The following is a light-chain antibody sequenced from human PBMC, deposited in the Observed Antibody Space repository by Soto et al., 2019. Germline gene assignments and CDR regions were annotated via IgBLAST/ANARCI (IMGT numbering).Light chain of an antibody. CDR1: QGIGND. CDR2: AAS. J-gene: IGKJ1*01. CDR3: LQDYSSPRT. V-gene: IGKV1-6*01. Sequence: AIQMTQSPSSLSASVRNRVTITCRASQGIGNDLGWYQQKPGKAPKLLMYAASTLQSGVPSRFSGSGSGTDFTLTISSLQPEDFATYYCLQDYSSPRTFGQGTTVEIK.